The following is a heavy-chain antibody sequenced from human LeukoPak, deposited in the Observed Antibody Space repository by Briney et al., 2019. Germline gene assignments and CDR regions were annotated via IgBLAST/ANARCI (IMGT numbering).Heavy chain of an antibody. CDR2: ISWNSGSI. J-gene: IGHJ4*02. V-gene: IGHV3-9*01. D-gene: IGHD6-19*01. CDR3: AKDRDSIAVAGTIFDY. CDR1: GFTFDDYA. Sequence: GRSLRLSCAASGFTFDDYAMHWVRQAPGKGLEWVSGISWNSGSIGYADSVKGLFTISRDNAKNSLYLQMDSPRAEDTALYYCAKDRDSIAVAGTIFDYWGQGTLVTVSS.